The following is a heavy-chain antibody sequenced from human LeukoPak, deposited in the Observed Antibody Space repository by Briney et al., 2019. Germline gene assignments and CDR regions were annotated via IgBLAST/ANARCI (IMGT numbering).Heavy chain of an antibody. Sequence: PGGSLRLSCAASGFTFSSYAMHWVRQAPGKGLEWVAVISYDGSNKYYADSVKGRFTISRDNSKNTLYLQMNSLRAEDTAVYYCARGANLPHCSSTSCRTLPDAFDIWGQGTMVTVSS. V-gene: IGHV3-30*04. D-gene: IGHD2-2*01. CDR3: ARGANLPHCSSTSCRTLPDAFDI. J-gene: IGHJ3*02. CDR2: ISYDGSNK. CDR1: GFTFSSYA.